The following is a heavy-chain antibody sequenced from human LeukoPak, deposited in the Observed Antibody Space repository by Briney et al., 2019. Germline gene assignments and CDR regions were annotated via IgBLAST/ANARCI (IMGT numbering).Heavy chain of an antibody. D-gene: IGHD1-14*01. J-gene: IGHJ4*02. CDR2: IWYDGSNK. CDR1: GFTFSSYG. Sequence: PGGSLRLSCAASGFTFSSYGMHWVRQAPGKGLEWVAVIWYDGSNKYYADSVKGRFTISRDNSKNTLYLQMNNLRAEDTAVYYCAINPPTTGTLYWGQGTLVTVSS. CDR3: AINPPTTGTLY. V-gene: IGHV3-33*01.